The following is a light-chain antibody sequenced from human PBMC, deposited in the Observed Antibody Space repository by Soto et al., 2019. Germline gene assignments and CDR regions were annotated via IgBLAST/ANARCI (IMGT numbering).Light chain of an antibody. CDR3: SSYASTSALV. CDR1: SSDVGGYNY. V-gene: IGLV2-14*01. J-gene: IGLJ3*02. CDR2: EVS. Sequence: QSALTQPASVSGSPGQTITIPCTGTSSDVGGYNYVSWYQQHPDKVPKLIIYEVSNRPSGISNRFSGSKSGNTASLTISGLQAEDEADYYCSSYASTSALVFGGGTKLTVL.